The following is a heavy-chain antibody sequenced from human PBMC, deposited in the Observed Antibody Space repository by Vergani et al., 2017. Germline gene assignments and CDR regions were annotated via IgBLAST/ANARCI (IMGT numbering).Heavy chain of an antibody. D-gene: IGHD5-18*01. CDR1: GFTVSSNY. J-gene: IGHJ6*02. CDR2: IYSGGST. Sequence: EVQLVESGGGLVQPGGSLRLSCAASGFTVSSNYMSWVRQAPGKGLEWVSVIYSGGSTYYADSVKGRFTISRDNSKNTLYLQMNSLRAEDTAVYYCATPQLWFRYRDYYGMDVWGQGTTVTVSS. CDR3: ATPQLWFRYRDYYGMDV. V-gene: IGHV3-66*02.